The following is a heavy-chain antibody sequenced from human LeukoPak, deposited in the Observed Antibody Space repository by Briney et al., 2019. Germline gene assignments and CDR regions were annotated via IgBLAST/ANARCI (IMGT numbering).Heavy chain of an antibody. Sequence: PSETLSLTCTVSGGSISSHYWNWIRQPPGKGLEWIGNFYYSGSTNYNPSLKSRVTISVDTSKKHFSLKLSSVTAADTAVYYCARTGGWGATAETDYWGQGTLVTVSS. V-gene: IGHV4-59*11. CDR1: GGSISSHY. CDR2: FYYSGST. CDR3: ARTGGWGATAETDY. J-gene: IGHJ4*02. D-gene: IGHD6-13*01.